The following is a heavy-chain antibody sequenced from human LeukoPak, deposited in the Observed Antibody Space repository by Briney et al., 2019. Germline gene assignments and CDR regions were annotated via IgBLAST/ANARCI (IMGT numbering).Heavy chain of an antibody. CDR3: ARVAVAANFDY. CDR1: GGSFSGYY. D-gene: IGHD2-15*01. V-gene: IGHV4-34*01. Sequence: SETLSLTCAVYGGSFSGYYWSWIRQPPGKGLEWIGEINHSGSTNYNPSLKSRVTISVDTSKNQFSLKLSSVTAADTAVYYCARVAVAANFDYWGRGTLVTVSS. J-gene: IGHJ4*02. CDR2: INHSGST.